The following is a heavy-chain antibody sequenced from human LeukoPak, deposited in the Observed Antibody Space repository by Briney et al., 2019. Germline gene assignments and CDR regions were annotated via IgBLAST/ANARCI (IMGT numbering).Heavy chain of an antibody. J-gene: IGHJ4*02. CDR1: GGSISSSSYY. D-gene: IGHD4-17*01. Sequence: PPETLSLTCTVSGGSISSSSYYWGWIRQPPGKGLEWIGSIYYSGSTYYNPSLKSRVTISVDTSKNQFSLKLSSVTAADTAVYYCARSPDHGDYQPGFFDYWGQGTLVTVSS. CDR2: IYYSGST. CDR3: ARSPDHGDYQPGFFDY. V-gene: IGHV4-39*01.